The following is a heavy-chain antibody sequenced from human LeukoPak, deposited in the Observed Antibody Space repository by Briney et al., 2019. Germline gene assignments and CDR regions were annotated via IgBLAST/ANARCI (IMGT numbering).Heavy chain of an antibody. CDR2: INHSGST. V-gene: IGHV4-34*01. CDR3: ARSQGYCSSTSCYTDDY. CDR1: GGSFSGYY. Sequence: PSETLSLTCAVYGGSFSGYYWSWIRQPPGKGLEWIGEINHSGSTNYTPSLKSRVTISGDTPKNQFSLKLSSVTAADTAVYYCARSQGYCSSTSCYTDDYWGQGTLVTVSS. D-gene: IGHD2-2*02. J-gene: IGHJ4*02.